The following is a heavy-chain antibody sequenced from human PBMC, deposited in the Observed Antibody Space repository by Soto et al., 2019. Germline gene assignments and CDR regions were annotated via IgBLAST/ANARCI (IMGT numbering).Heavy chain of an antibody. Sequence: QLQLQESGPGLVKPSETLSLTCTVSGGSISSSSYYWGWIRQPPGKGLEWIGSIYYSGSTYYNPSLKSRVTISVDTSKNQFSLKLSSVTAADTAVYYCARHRYSGPGPIDYWGQGTLVTVSS. V-gene: IGHV4-39*01. CDR3: ARHRYSGPGPIDY. CDR2: IYYSGST. D-gene: IGHD5-12*01. J-gene: IGHJ4*02. CDR1: GGSISSSSYY.